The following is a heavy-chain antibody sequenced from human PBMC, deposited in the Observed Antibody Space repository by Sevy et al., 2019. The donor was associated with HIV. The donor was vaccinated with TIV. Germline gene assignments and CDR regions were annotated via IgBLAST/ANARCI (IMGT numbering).Heavy chain of an antibody. Sequence: GGSLRLSCAASGFTFSSYAMHWVRQDPGKGLEWVAVISYDGSDAYYTDSLKGCFTISGDNSKNTLYHQLNSLRAEDTSVYYCARARYKSYDSSGYYTTNFQYWGQGTLVTVSS. CDR2: ISYDGSDA. CDR1: GFTFSSYA. V-gene: IGHV3-30*14. CDR3: ARARYKSYDSSGYYTTNFQY. D-gene: IGHD3-22*01. J-gene: IGHJ1*01.